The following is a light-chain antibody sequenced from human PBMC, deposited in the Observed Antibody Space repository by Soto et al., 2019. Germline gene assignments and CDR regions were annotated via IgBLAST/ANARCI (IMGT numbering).Light chain of an antibody. Sequence: DIHMTQSHSTLSASVGDRVTITCRASQSISSWLAWYQQKPGKAPKLLIYKASSLESGVPSRFSGSGSWTEVTLTISSLQPDDFATYYGQQYNSYSGTFGQGTKVDIK. J-gene: IGKJ1*01. CDR2: KAS. V-gene: IGKV1-5*03. CDR3: QQYNSYSGT. CDR1: QSISSW.